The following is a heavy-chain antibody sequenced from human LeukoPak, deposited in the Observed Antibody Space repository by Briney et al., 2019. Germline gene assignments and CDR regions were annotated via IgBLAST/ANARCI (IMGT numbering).Heavy chain of an antibody. CDR3: ARREFDSSGYSSDY. D-gene: IGHD3-22*01. J-gene: IGHJ4*02. CDR2: MNPNSGNT. V-gene: IGHV1-8*01. Sequence: ASVKVSCKASGYTITSYDINWVRQATGQGLERMGWMNPNSGNTGYAQKFQGRVTTTRNTSISTAYMELSSLRSEDTAVYYCARREFDSSGYSSDYWGQGTLVTVSS. CDR1: GYTITSYD.